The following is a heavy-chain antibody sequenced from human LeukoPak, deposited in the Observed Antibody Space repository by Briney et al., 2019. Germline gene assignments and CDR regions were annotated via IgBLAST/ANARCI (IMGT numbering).Heavy chain of an antibody. CDR1: GGSFSGYY. J-gene: IGHJ1*01. V-gene: IGHV4-34*01. D-gene: IGHD6-19*01. Sequence: PSETLSLTCAVYGGSFSGYYWSWIRQPPGKGLEWIGEINHSGSTNYNPSLKSRVTISVDTSKNQFSLKLSSVTAADTAVYYCARGGIAVAGTSEYFQHWGQGTLVTVSS. CDR2: INHSGST. CDR3: ARGGIAVAGTSEYFQH.